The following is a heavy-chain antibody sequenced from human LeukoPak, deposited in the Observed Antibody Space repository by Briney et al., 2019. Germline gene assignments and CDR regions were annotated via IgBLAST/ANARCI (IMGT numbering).Heavy chain of an antibody. CDR3: ARGLVGSGWYGLFHY. CDR2: INHSGST. Sequence: TSETLSLTCAVYGGSFRGYYWSCIRQPPGKGLEWIGEINHSGSTNYNPSLKSRVTISVDTPKNQFSLKLSSVTAADTAVYYCARGLVGSGWYGLFHYWGQRTLVTVSS. V-gene: IGHV4-34*01. CDR1: GGSFRGYY. D-gene: IGHD6-19*01. J-gene: IGHJ4*02.